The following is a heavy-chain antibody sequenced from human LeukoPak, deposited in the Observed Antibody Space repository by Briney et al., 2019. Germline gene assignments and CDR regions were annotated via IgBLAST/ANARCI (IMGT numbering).Heavy chain of an antibody. CDR2: IYYSGST. J-gene: IGHJ4*02. CDR1: GGSISSSSYY. V-gene: IGHV4-61*05. CDR3: ARRRGDFWSNFYAFDS. D-gene: IGHD3-3*01. Sequence: SETLSLTCTVSGGSISSSSYYWGWIRQPPGKGLEWIGYIYYSGSTNYNPSLKSRVTISLDTSKNQFSLKLSSVTAADTAVYYCARRRGDFWSNFYAFDSWGQGTLVTVTA.